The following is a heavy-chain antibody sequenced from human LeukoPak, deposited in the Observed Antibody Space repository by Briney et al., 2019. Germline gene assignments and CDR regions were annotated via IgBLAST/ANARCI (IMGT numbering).Heavy chain of an antibody. J-gene: IGHJ5*02. CDR2: IYYSGST. CDR1: GGSISSSSYY. V-gene: IGHV4-39*07. CDR3: ARGQWGYYDSSGYLEHGFDP. Sequence: SETLSLTCTVSGGSISSSSYYWGWIRQPPGKGLEWIVSIYYSGSTYYNPSLKSRVTISVDTSKNQFSLKLSSVTAADTAVYYCARGQWGYYDSSGYLEHGFDPWGQGTLVTVSS. D-gene: IGHD3-22*01.